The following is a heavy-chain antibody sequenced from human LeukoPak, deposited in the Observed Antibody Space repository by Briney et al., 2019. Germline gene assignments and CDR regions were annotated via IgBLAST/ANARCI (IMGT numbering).Heavy chain of an antibody. J-gene: IGHJ3*02. D-gene: IGHD3-10*01. CDR3: VRNFYGNPKWGDAFDI. CDR1: GFNFGMHW. V-gene: IGHV3-7*01. CDR2: IKQDGRES. Sequence: PGGSLRLSCEASGFNFGMHWMSWVRQARGKGLEWVANIKQDGRESNYVDSAKGRFTISRDNAKSSLFLQMNYLRAEDTAVYFCVRNFYGNPKWGDAFDIWGQGTMVTVSS.